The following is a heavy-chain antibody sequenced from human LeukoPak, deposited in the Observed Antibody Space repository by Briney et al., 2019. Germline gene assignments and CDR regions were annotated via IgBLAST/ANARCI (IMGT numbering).Heavy chain of an antibody. Sequence: SETLSLTCTVSGGSIRSYYWSWIRQPPGKGLEWIGYIYYSGNTNYNPSLKSRVTISVDTSKNQFSLKLSSVTAADTAVYFCARHDILTGSDAFDIWGQGTMVTVSS. D-gene: IGHD3-9*01. CDR2: IYYSGNT. CDR1: GGSIRSYY. J-gene: IGHJ3*02. CDR3: ARHDILTGSDAFDI. V-gene: IGHV4-59*08.